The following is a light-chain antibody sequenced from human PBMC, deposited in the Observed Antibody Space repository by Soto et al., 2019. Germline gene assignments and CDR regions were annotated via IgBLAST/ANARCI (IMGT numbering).Light chain of an antibody. CDR3: CSYAGSSTLGV. Sequence: QSALTQPASVSGSPGQSITISCTGTSSDVGSYNLVSWYQQHPGKAPKLRVYEVSKRPSGVSNRFSGSKSGNTASLTISGLRAEDEADYYCCSYAGSSTLGVFGTGTKLTVL. CDR2: EVS. CDR1: SSDVGSYNL. J-gene: IGLJ1*01. V-gene: IGLV2-23*02.